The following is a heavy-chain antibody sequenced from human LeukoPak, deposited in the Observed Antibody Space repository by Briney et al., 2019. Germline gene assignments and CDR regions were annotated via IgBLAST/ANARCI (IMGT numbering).Heavy chain of an antibody. CDR3: ARGLIQLWLTYYYYYGMDV. J-gene: IGHJ6*02. V-gene: IGHV1-8*01. CDR1: GYTSTSYD. CDR2: MNPNSGNT. D-gene: IGHD5-18*01. Sequence: ASVKVSCKASGYTSTSYDINWVRQATGQGLEWMGWMNPNSGNTGYAQKFQGRVTMTRNTSISTAYMELSSLRSEDTAVYYCARGLIQLWLTYYYYYGMDVWGQGTTVTVSS.